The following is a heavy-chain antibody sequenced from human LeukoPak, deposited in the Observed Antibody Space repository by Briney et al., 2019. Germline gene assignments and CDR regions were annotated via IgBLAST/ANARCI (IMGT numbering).Heavy chain of an antibody. V-gene: IGHV4-34*01. CDR2: INHSGST. J-gene: IGHJ6*02. D-gene: IGHD4-17*01. CDR3: ATTVTTLYGMDV. Sequence: PSETLSLTCAVYGGSFSDYYWSWIRQPPGKGLEWIGEINHSGSTNYNPSLKSRVTISVDTSKNQFSLKLSSVTAADTAVYYCATTVTTLYGMDVWGQGTTVTVSS. CDR1: GGSFSDYY.